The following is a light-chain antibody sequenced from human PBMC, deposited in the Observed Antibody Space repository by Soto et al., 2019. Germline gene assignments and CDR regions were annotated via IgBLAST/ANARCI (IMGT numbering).Light chain of an antibody. CDR2: DAS. J-gene: IGKJ2*01. CDR1: QSVSRY. Sequence: EIALTQSPATLSLSPGERATLSCRASQSVSRYLAWYQQKPGQAPRLLIYDASTRATGIPARFSGSGSGTDVTLTISSLEPEDSGLYYFQQRVNWRVGQGTKVEIK. CDR3: QQRVNWR. V-gene: IGKV3-11*01.